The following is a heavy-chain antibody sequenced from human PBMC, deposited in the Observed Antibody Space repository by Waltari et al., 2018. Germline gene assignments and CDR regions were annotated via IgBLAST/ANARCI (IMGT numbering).Heavy chain of an antibody. CDR1: GFTFSRYG. CDR3: AKDLIRNWLVLDY. D-gene: IGHD6-19*01. V-gene: IGHV3-30*18. Sequence: QVQLVESGGGVVQPGRSLRLSCAASGFTFSRYGMHWVRQAPGKGLEWVAVISYDGRNKYYADSGKGRFTISRDNSKNTLYLQMNSLRAEDTAVYYCAKDLIRNWLVLDYWGQGTLVTVSS. CDR2: ISYDGRNK. J-gene: IGHJ4*02.